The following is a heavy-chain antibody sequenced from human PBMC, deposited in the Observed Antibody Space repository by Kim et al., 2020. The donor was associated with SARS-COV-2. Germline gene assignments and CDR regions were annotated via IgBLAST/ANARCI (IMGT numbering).Heavy chain of an antibody. D-gene: IGHD2-2*03. CDR1: GFTFTGYA. V-gene: IGHV3-23*01. J-gene: IGHJ4*02. CDR3: LKGGWGWIWDH. CDR2: IDGSDGTT. Sequence: GGSLRLSCTISGFTFTGYAMSWVRQAPGKGLEWVSSIDGSDGTTYYVDSVKGRFTISRDDSKSTLYLWMTSLRADDTAVYYCLKGGWGWIWDHWGQGA.